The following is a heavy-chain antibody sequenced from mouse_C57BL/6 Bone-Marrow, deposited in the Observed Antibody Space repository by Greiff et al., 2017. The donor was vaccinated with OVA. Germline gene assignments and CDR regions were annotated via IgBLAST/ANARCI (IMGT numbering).Heavy chain of an antibody. Sequence: QAQLQQLGAELVKPGASVKLSCKASGYTFPSSWLHWVKQRPGRGLGWIGRFDPNSGGTKYNEKFKSKATLTVDKPSSTAYMQLSSLTSEDSAVYYCAREDSNYGYFDVWGTGTTVTVSS. CDR1: GYTFPSSW. J-gene: IGHJ1*03. V-gene: IGHV1-72*01. CDR3: AREDSNYGYFDV. D-gene: IGHD2-5*01. CDR2: FDPNSGGT.